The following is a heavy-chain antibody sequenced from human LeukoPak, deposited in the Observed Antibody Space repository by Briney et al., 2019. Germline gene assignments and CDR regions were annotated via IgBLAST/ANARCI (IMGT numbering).Heavy chain of an antibody. J-gene: IGHJ4*02. CDR2: ISYDGSNK. CDR1: GFTFSSYG. CDR3: ANLLGYCSGGSCSDFDY. D-gene: IGHD2-15*01. Sequence: PGGSLRLSCAASGFTFSSYGMHWVRQAPGKGLEWVAVISYDGSNKYYADSVKGRFTISRDNSKNTLYLQMNSLRAEDTAVYYCANLLGYCSGGSCSDFDYWGQGTLVTVSS. V-gene: IGHV3-30*18.